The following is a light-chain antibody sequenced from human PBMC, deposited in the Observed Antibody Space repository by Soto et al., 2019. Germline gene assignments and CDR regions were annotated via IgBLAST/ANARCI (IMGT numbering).Light chain of an antibody. J-gene: IGLJ1*01. CDR1: SSDVGRYNF. Sequence: QSVLTQPPSASGSPGQSVTLSCTGTSSDVGRYNFVSWYQQNSGKAPKLIISEVSQRPSGVPDRFSGSKSGNTASLTVSGLQAEDEADYYCQAWDSSTAVFGTGTKRTVL. CDR2: EVS. V-gene: IGLV2-8*01. CDR3: QAWDSSTAV.